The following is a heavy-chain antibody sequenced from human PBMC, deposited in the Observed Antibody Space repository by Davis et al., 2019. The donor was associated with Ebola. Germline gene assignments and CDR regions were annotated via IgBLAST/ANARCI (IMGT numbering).Heavy chain of an antibody. CDR2: ISGSGGST. J-gene: IGHJ4*02. CDR1: GFTFSSYA. CDR3: ARGDGYYILDY. Sequence: GESLKISCAASGFTFSSYAMSWVRQAPGKGLEWVSAISGSGGSTYYADSVKGRFTISRDNSKNTLYLQMNSLRVEDTAVYYCARGDGYYILDYWGQGTLVTVSS. D-gene: IGHD3-3*01. V-gene: IGHV3-23*01.